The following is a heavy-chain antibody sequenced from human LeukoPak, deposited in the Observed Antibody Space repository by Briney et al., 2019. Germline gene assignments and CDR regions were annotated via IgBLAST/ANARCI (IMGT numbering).Heavy chain of an antibody. J-gene: IGHJ5*02. CDR1: GFTFSSST. V-gene: IGHV3-21*01. CDR3: VRIPNSANFPNWFDP. Sequence: GGSLRLXCAASGFTFSSSTMNWVRQAPGKGLEWVSSISSSSNYIYYADSVKGQFTISRDNAKNSLYLQMNSLRADDTAVYYCVRIPNSANFPNWFDPWGQGTLVTVSS. CDR2: ISSSSNYI. D-gene: IGHD4/OR15-4a*01.